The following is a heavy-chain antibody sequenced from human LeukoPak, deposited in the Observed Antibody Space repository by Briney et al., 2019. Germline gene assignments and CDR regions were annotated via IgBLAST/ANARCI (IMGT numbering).Heavy chain of an antibody. CDR2: ITGSGSSI. CDR3: ARSRRGVINDAFDI. Sequence: GGSLRLSCAASGFNFNDYYMSWIRQAPGKGLEWLSYITGSGSSIYYADSVKGRFTISRDNAKNSLYLQMNSLRAEDTAVYYCARSRRGVINDAFDIWGQGTMVTVSS. J-gene: IGHJ3*02. V-gene: IGHV3-11*04. CDR1: GFNFNDYY. D-gene: IGHD3-10*01.